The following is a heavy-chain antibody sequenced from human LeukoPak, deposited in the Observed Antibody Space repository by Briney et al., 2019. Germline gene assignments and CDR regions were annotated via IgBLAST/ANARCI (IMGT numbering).Heavy chain of an antibody. CDR3: ARYLGYSYDRGFDY. V-gene: IGHV4-59*08. CDR2: IYYSGST. CDR1: GGSISSYY. J-gene: IGHJ4*02. D-gene: IGHD5-18*01. Sequence: SETLSLTCTVSGGSISSYYWSWIRQPPGKGLEWIGYIYYSGSTNYNPSLKSRVTISVDSSKNQFSLKLSSVTAADTAVYSCARYLGYSYDRGFDYWGQGTLVTVSS.